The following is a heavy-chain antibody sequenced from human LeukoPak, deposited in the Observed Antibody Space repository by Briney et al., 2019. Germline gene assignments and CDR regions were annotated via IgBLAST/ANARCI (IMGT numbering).Heavy chain of an antibody. CDR1: GFTFSSYA. CDR3: ARGRYSSGWYGGVFDY. J-gene: IGHJ4*02. V-gene: IGHV3-30-3*01. D-gene: IGHD6-19*01. CDR2: ISYDGSNK. Sequence: PGGSLRLSCAASGFTFSSYAMHWVRQAPGKGLEWVAVISYDGSNKYYADSVKGRFTISRDNSKNTLYLQMNSLRAEDTALYHCARGRYSSGWYGGVFDYWGQGTLVTVSS.